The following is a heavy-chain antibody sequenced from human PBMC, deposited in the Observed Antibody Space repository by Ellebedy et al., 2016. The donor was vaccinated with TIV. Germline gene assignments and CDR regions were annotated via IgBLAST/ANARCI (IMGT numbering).Heavy chain of an antibody. V-gene: IGHV4-59*08. CDR3: ARHVRRGVFDDY. CDR1: GASINSYY. J-gene: IGHJ4*02. CDR2: IHYSGST. D-gene: IGHD3-10*01. Sequence: MPSETLSLTCTVSGASINSYYRSWIRQPPGKGLEWIGYIHYSGSTNYSPSLKSRVTISVNTSKTQFSLRLRSVTAADTAVYYCARHVRRGVFDDYWGQGTLVTVPS.